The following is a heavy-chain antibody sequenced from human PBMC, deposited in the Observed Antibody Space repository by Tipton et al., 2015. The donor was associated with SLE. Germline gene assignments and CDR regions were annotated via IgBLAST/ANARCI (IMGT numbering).Heavy chain of an antibody. CDR3: ARLHGYSYGLNWFDP. CDR1: GGSVSSGGYF. J-gene: IGHJ5*02. Sequence: TLSLTCTVSGGSVSSGGYFWDWIRQPAGKGLEWIGRVYNTGTTNYNPSLKSRVTISLDPSKNQFSLKLSSVAAADTAVYYCARLHGYSYGLNWFDPWGQGTLISVSS. V-gene: IGHV4-61*02. CDR2: VYNTGTT. D-gene: IGHD5-18*01.